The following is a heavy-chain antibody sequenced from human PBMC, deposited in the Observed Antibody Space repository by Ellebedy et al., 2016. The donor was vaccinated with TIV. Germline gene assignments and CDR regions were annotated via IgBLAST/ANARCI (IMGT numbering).Heavy chain of an antibody. J-gene: IGHJ6*02. CDR1: GYIFTNLW. Sequence: GESLKISCKGSGYIFTNLWISWVRQMPGKGLEWMGRIDPSNSNTNYSPSFQGHVTISADKSISTAYLQWNNLRASDTAIYYCASLWDTVPGDSYTMDVWGQGTTVTVSS. CDR3: ASLWDTVPGDSYTMDV. D-gene: IGHD3-16*01. CDR2: IDPSNSNT. V-gene: IGHV5-10-1*01.